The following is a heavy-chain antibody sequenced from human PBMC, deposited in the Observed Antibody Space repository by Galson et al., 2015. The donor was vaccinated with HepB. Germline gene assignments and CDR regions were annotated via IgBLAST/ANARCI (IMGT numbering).Heavy chain of an antibody. Sequence: SLRLSCAASGFTFDDSAMHWVRQAPGKGLEWVSGISWNSGSIGYADSVKGRFTISRDNAKNSLYLQMNSLRAEGTALYYCAKFGGRVRPFDYWGQGTLVTVSS. CDR1: GFTFDDSA. D-gene: IGHD3-16*01. CDR2: ISWNSGSI. CDR3: AKFGGRVRPFDY. V-gene: IGHV3-9*01. J-gene: IGHJ4*02.